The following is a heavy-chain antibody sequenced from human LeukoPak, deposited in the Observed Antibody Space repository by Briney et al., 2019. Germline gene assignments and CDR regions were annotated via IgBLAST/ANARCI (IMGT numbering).Heavy chain of an antibody. J-gene: IGHJ4*02. V-gene: IGHV3-23*01. Sequence: PGGSLRLSCAASGFTFSSYAMIWVRQAPGKGLEWVSAITPSGDRTYYAGSVKGRFTISRDNSKNTLYLQMNSLGADDTAVYYCAKLEGGSIDWGQGTLVTVSS. CDR1: GFTFSSYA. D-gene: IGHD3-16*01. CDR2: ITPSGDRT. CDR3: AKLEGGSID.